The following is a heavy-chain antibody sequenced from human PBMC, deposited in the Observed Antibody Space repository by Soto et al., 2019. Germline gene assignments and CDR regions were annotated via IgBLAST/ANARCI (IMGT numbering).Heavy chain of an antibody. CDR2: IKQDGSEK. V-gene: IGHV3-7*01. J-gene: IGHJ5*02. CDR1: GFTFSSYW. Sequence: PGESLKISCAASGFTFSSYWMSWVRQAPGKGLEWVANIKQDGSEKYYVDSVKGRFTISRDNAKNSLYLQMNSLRAEDTAVYYCASTPNQNKYDFWSGSNWFDPWGQGTLVTVSS. CDR3: ASTPNQNKYDFWSGSNWFDP. D-gene: IGHD3-3*01.